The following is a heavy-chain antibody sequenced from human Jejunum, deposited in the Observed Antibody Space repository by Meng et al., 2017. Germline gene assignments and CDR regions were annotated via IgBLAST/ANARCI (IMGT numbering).Heavy chain of an antibody. Sequence: QLQVQESGPGLVKPPETLPLTCTVSGGSISRSSFYWVWIRQPPGMGLEWIGSIDYTEYTHFNASLKSRVTMSIDTSRKQISLMLSSVTAADTAVYYCARGPYTHGHFWYFDLWGRGTLVTVSS. CDR3: ARGPYTHGHFWYFDL. D-gene: IGHD5-18*01. CDR2: IDYTEYT. J-gene: IGHJ2*01. V-gene: IGHV4-39*01. CDR1: GGSISRSSFY.